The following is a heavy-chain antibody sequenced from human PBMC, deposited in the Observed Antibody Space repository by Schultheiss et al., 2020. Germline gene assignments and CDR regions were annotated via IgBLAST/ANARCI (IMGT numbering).Heavy chain of an antibody. CDR2: ISSSSSYI. CDR1: GFTFSSYS. CDR3: ARWGDFGYYYYYGMDV. J-gene: IGHJ6*02. V-gene: IGHV3-21*01. D-gene: IGHD3-16*01. Sequence: GGSLRLSCAASGFTFSSYSMNWVRQAPGKGLEWVSSISSSSSYIYYADSVKGRFTISRDNSKNTLYLQMNSLRAEDTAVYYCARWGDFGYYYYYGMDVWGQGTTVTVSS.